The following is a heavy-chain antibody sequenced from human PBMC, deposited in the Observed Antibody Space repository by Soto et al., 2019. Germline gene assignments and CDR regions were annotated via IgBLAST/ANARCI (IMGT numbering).Heavy chain of an antibody. Sequence: GSLRLSCAASGFTFSSYSMNWVRRAPGKGLEWVSYISSSSKNVYYADSVKGRFTISRDNAKNSLYLQMNSLTVEDTAVYYCARGAGGSSGWYYVYWGQGTLVTVSS. J-gene: IGHJ4*02. CDR2: ISSSSKNV. CDR1: GFTFSSYS. V-gene: IGHV3-48*01. D-gene: IGHD6-19*01. CDR3: ARGAGGSSGWYYVY.